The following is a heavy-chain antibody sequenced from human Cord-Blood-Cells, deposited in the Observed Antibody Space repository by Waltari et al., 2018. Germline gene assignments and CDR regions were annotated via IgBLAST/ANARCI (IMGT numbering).Heavy chain of an antibody. CDR3: ARAGYCSSTSCYAVDI. D-gene: IGHD2-2*01. CDR1: GDSVSSNSAA. V-gene: IGHV6-1*01. J-gene: IGHJ3*02. CDR2: TCYRSKWYK. Sequence: QVQLQQSGPGLVKPSQTLSLTCAISGDSVSSNSAAWNWIRQSPSRGLEWLGRTCYRSKWYKDYAGSVKSRISINPDTAKNQFSLQRNSVTPEDTAVYYCARAGYCSSTSCYAVDIWGQGTMVTVSS.